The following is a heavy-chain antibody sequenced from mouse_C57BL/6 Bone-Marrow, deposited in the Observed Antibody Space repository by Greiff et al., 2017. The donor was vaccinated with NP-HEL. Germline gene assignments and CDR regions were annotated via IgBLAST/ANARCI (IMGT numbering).Heavy chain of an antibody. CDR3: ARHTSWFAY. CDR1: GFTFSSYG. Sequence: EVNLVESGGDLVKPGGSLKLSCAASGFTFSSYGMSWVRQTPDKRLEWVATISSGGSYTYYPDSVKGRFTISRDNAKNTLYLQMSSLKSEDTAMYYCARHTSWFAYWGQGTLVTVSA. CDR2: ISSGGSYT. V-gene: IGHV5-6*01. J-gene: IGHJ3*01.